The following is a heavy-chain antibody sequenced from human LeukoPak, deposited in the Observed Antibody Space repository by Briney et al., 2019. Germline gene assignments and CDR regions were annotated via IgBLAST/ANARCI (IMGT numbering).Heavy chain of an antibody. D-gene: IGHD1-7*01. CDR3: AKEQRDWNYGVFDY. V-gene: IGHV3-23*01. CDR1: GFTLSSYA. Sequence: GGSLRLSCAASGFTLSSYAMSWVRQAPGKGLEWVSAISGSGGSTNYADSVKGRFTISRDNSKNMLYLQMNSLRAEGTAEYYCAKEQRDWNYGVFDYWGQGTQVTVSS. CDR2: ISGSGGST. J-gene: IGHJ4*02.